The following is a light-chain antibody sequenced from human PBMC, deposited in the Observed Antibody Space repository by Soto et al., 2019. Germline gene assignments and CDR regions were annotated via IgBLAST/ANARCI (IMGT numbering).Light chain of an antibody. CDR1: SSDVGIYNY. CDR2: DVT. CDR3: SSYISGTTLA. Sequence: QSVLTQPASVSGSPGQSITISCTGTSSDVGIYNYVSWYQQHPGKVPKLMIYDVTNRPSGVSNRFSGSKSGNTASLTISGLQAEDEADYYCSSYISGTTLAFGTGTKLTVL. V-gene: IGLV2-14*01. J-gene: IGLJ1*01.